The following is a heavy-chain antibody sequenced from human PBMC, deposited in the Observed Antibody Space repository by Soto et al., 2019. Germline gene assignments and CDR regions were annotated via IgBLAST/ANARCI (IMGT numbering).Heavy chain of an antibody. J-gene: IGHJ4*02. D-gene: IGHD3-22*01. CDR2: IYYSGST. V-gene: IGHV4-39*01. CDR1: GGSISSSSYY. Sequence: SETLSLTCTVSGGSISSSSYYWGWIRQPPGKGLEWIGSIYYSGSTYYNPSLKSRVTISVDTSKNQFSLKLSSVTAADTAVYYCARQSPYYYDSSGYYHDYWGQGTLVTVSS. CDR3: ARQSPYYYDSSGYYHDY.